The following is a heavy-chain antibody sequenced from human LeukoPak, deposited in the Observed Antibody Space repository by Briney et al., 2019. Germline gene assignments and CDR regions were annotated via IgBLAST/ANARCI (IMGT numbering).Heavy chain of an antibody. Sequence: GGSLRLSCAVSGFTPSSYWMTWVRQAPGKGLEWVANINQDGHAQYYVQSVRGRFTISRDNAKSSLYLQMNSLSVEDTGVYYCARNSYGSGSHDHWGQGTLVTVSS. CDR3: ARNSYGSGSHDH. CDR2: INQDGHAQ. CDR1: GFTPSSYW. V-gene: IGHV3-7*01. D-gene: IGHD3-10*01. J-gene: IGHJ5*02.